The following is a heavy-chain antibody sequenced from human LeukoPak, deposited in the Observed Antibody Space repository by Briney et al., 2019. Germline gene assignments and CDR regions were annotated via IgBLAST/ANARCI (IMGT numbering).Heavy chain of an antibody. Sequence: GWSLRLSCAASGFTFSSYAMHWVRQAPGKGLEWVAVISYDGSNKYYADSVKGRFTISRDNSKNTLYLQMNSLRAEDTAVYYCARVDFQHWGQGTLVTVSS. CDR2: ISYDGSNK. CDR3: ARVDFQH. CDR1: GFTFSSYA. J-gene: IGHJ1*01. V-gene: IGHV3-30*04.